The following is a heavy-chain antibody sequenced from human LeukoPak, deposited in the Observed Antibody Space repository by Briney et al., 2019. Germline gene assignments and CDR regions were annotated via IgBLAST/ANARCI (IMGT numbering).Heavy chain of an antibody. J-gene: IGHJ5*02. CDR3: ARDAHNGYESHDWFDP. CDR2: INPNSGGT. D-gene: IGHD5-12*01. Sequence: EASVKVSCKASGYTFTDYYIHWVRQAPGQGLEWMGWINPNSGGTKYAQKFQGRVTMTTDTSISTAYMEMSRLTSDDTAVYYCARDAHNGYESHDWFDPWGQGALVNVSS. V-gene: IGHV1-2*02. CDR1: GYTFTDYY.